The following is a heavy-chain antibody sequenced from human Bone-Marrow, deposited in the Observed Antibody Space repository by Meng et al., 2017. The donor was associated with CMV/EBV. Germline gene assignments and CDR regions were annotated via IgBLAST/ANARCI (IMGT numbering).Heavy chain of an antibody. V-gene: IGHV6-1*01. CDR2: TYYRSKWYN. CDR1: GDSVSSNSAA. Sequence: SETLSLTCAISGDSVSSNSAAWNWFRQSPSRGLEWLGRTYYRSKWYNDYAVSLKSRITFNPDTSDKQFSLQLNSVTPEDAAVYYCARGLYYFDYWGQGMWVTVSS. CDR3: ARGLYYFDY. J-gene: IGHJ4*02. D-gene: IGHD3/OR15-3a*01.